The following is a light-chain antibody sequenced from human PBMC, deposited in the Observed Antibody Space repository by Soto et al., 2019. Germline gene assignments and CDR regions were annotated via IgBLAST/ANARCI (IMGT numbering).Light chain of an antibody. CDR1: SSDVGKYDR. CDR2: EVT. Sequence: ALTQPPSVSGSPGQSVTISCTGTSSDVGKYDRVSWYQQPPGTAPKLIIYEVTNRPSGVPARFSGSKSGNTASLTISGLQAEDEADYYCSSYTSTSRYVFGAGTKLTVL. J-gene: IGLJ1*01. V-gene: IGLV2-18*02. CDR3: SSYTSTSRYV.